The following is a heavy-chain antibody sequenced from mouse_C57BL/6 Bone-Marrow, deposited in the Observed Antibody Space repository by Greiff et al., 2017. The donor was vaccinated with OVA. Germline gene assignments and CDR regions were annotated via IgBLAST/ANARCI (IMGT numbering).Heavy chain of an antibody. CDR3: ARSPYYSNYEGYFDV. Sequence: EVKLMESGPGLAKPSQTLSLTCSVTGYSITSDYWNWIRKFPGNKLEYMGYISYSGSTYYNPSLKSRISITRDTSKNQYYLQWNSVTTEDTATYYCARSPYYSNYEGYFDVWGTGTTVTVSS. J-gene: IGHJ1*03. CDR1: GYSITSDY. D-gene: IGHD2-5*01. V-gene: IGHV3-8*01. CDR2: ISYSGST.